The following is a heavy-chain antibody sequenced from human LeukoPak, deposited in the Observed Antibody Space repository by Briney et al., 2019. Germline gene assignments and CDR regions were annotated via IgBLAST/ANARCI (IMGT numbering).Heavy chain of an antibody. CDR3: ARDPADHGDLREDAHYYALDV. V-gene: IGHV1-18*04. J-gene: IGHJ6*02. D-gene: IGHD4-17*01. CDR2: INTYNGNT. Sequence: ASVKVSCKASGYTFTTYGISWARQAPGQGFEWMGWINTYNGNTNYAHKFRGRVTMTTDTSTRTVYMEVRSLRSDDTAVYYCARDPADHGDLREDAHYYALDVWGQGTTVTVSS. CDR1: GYTFTTYG.